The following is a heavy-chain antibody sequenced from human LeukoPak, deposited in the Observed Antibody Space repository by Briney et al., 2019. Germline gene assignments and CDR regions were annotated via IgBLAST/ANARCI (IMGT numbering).Heavy chain of an antibody. J-gene: IGHJ6*02. D-gene: IGHD2-15*01. CDR2: VHYSGIT. Sequence: PSETRSLTCTVSGGSISGYFGSFIRQPPGQGLEFIGYVHYSGITLYNPSLLGRVTMSVDTSRSQFFLKLSSVTAADTAVYYCARHDPVGYYQRGMDVWGQGTTVIVSS. V-gene: IGHV4-59*08. CDR3: ARHDPVGYYQRGMDV. CDR1: GGSISGYF.